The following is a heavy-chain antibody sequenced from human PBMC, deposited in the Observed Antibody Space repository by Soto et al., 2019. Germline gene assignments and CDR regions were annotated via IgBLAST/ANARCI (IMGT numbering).Heavy chain of an antibody. J-gene: IGHJ4*02. CDR2: FDPEDGET. D-gene: IGHD3-9*01. V-gene: IGHV1-24*01. CDR1: GYTLTELS. CDR3: ATIRAHYDILTGQKGPYYFDY. Sequence: ASVKVSCKVSGYTLTELSMHWVRQAPGKGLEWMGGFDPEDGETIYAQKFQGRVTMTEDTSTDTAYMELSSLRSEDTAVYYCATIRAHYDILTGQKGPYYFDYWGQGTLVTVS.